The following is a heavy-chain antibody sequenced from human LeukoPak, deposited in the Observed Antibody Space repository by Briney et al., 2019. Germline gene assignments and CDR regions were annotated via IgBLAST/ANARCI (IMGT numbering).Heavy chain of an antibody. J-gene: IGHJ4*02. D-gene: IGHD5-18*01. V-gene: IGHV3-48*01. CDR3: ARAYDTNTYGYVY. Sequence: PGGSLRLSCAASGFSFRDYNVNWVRQPPGKGLEWVSYISRDSNIIYYADSVKGRFTISRDNAKNSVSLQMNSLRAEDTAVYYCARAYDTNTYGYVYWGQGTLVTVSS. CDR2: ISRDSNII. CDR1: GFSFRDYN.